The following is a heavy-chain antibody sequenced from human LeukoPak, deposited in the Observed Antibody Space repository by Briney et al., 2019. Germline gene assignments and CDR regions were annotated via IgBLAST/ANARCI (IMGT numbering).Heavy chain of an antibody. J-gene: IGHJ6*03. CDR3: ARNYDILTGYRGYYYMDV. CDR1: GGTFSSYA. CDR2: IIPIFGTA. Sequence: ASVKVSCKACGGTFSSYAISWVRQAPGQGLEWMGGIIPIFGTANYAQKFQGRVTITADESTSTAYMELSSLRSEDTAVYYCARNYDILTGYRGYYYMDVWGKGTTVTVSS. V-gene: IGHV1-69*13. D-gene: IGHD3-9*01.